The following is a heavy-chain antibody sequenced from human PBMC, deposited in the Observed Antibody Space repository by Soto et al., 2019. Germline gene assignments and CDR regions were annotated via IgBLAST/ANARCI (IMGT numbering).Heavy chain of an antibody. CDR3: ATGVSLS. J-gene: IGHJ5*02. Sequence: QVQLVESGGGVVQPGRSLRLSCAASGFTFSSYGMHWVRQAPGKGLEWVAVISYDGSNKYYADSVKGRITISRDNSKNTLYLHINSLGAEDTAVYYCATGVSLSWVQGTLVTVSS. V-gene: IGHV3-30*03. CDR2: ISYDGSNK. CDR1: GFTFSSYG.